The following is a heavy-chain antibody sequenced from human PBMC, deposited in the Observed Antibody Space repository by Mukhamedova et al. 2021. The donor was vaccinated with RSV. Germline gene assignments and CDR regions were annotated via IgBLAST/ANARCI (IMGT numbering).Heavy chain of an antibody. J-gene: IGHJ6*02. V-gene: IGHV3-21*01. D-gene: IGHD4-17*01. CDR2: ISSSSSYI. Sequence: GKGPEWVSSISSSSSYIYYADSVKGRFTISRDNAKNSLYLQMNSLRAEDTAVYYCARKVGDALLYYYYGMDVWGQGTTVTVSS. CDR3: ARKVGDALLYYYYGMDV.